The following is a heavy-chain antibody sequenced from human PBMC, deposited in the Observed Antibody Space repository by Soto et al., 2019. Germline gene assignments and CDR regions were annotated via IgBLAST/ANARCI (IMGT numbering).Heavy chain of an antibody. D-gene: IGHD1-1*01. J-gene: IGHJ5*02. CDR2: INHSGTT. V-gene: IGHV4-34*01. CDR1: GGSFTAYQ. CDR3: ARGWRFDP. Sequence: NPSETLSLTCGVYGGSFTAYQWNWIRQSPGQGLEWIGEINHSGTTKYNPSLASRINLSVDTSKKQFSLKMFSVTAADTAIYYCARGWRFDPWGQGTQVTVS.